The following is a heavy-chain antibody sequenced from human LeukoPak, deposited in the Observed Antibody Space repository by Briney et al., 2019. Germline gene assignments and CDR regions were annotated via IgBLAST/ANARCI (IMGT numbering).Heavy chain of an antibody. CDR3: VRAGGLPRDDAFDL. CDR1: GGTIITYY. D-gene: IGHD3-10*01. Sequence: AETLSLTCTVSGGTIITYYWTSIRHPPGKVLDMIAFIYYTGNTHYNPSLKSRVTISLDTSRNQFSLKLPSVTAADTAVYYCVRAGGLPRDDAFDLWGQGTLVTVSS. J-gene: IGHJ3*01. CDR2: IYYTGNT. V-gene: IGHV4-59*01.